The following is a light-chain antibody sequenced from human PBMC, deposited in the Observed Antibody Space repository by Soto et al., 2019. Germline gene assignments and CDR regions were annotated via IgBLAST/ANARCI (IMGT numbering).Light chain of an antibody. V-gene: IGLV1-51*01. CDR2: DNN. CDR1: SSNIGNNY. J-gene: IGLJ1*01. CDR3: GTWDSSLSAYV. Sequence: QSVLTQPPSVSAAPGQKVTICCSGSSSNIGNNYVSWYQQLPGTAPKLLIYDNNQRPSGIPDRFSDSKSGTSATLAITGLQTGDEADYYCGTWDSSLSAYVFGTGTKVTVL.